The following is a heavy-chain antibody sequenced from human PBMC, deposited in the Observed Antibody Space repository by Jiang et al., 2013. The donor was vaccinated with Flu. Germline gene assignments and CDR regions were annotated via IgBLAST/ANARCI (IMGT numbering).Heavy chain of an antibody. CDR3: ARAGNGDAFDI. D-gene: IGHD4-23*01. J-gene: IGHJ3*02. Sequence: QLVESGAEVKKPGSSVKVSCKASGSTFSNYGISWVRQAPGQGLEWMGGIIPMFGTTRYAQKLQGRVTITADKSTSTVYMEVSSLRSEDTAIYYCARAGNGDAFDIWGQGTMVTVSS. CDR1: GSTFSNYG. V-gene: IGHV1-69*06. CDR2: IIPMFGTT.